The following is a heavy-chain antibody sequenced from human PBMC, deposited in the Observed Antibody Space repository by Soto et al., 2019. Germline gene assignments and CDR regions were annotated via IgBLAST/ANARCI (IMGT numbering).Heavy chain of an antibody. CDR1: GFSFHDYA. D-gene: IGHD3-16*01. CDR2: ISWNSGSI. J-gene: IGHJ6*02. Sequence: VQLVESGGGLVQPGRSLRLSCAGSGFSFHDYAMHWVRQAPGKGLEWVSGISWNSGSIGYADSVKGRFTISRDNAKNSLYLQMNGLRAEDTALYYCAIGGGGGYYYGMDVWAQGTTVSVSS. CDR3: AIGGGGGYYYGMDV. V-gene: IGHV3-9*01.